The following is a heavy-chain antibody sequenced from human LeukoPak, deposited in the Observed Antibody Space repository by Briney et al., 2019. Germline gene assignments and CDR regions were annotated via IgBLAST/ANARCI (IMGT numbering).Heavy chain of an antibody. CDR3: ARGPPGLWLDYLDY. D-gene: IGHD3-10*01. V-gene: IGHV3-21*01. CDR1: GFTFSSYS. CDR2: ISSSSSYI. Sequence: GGSLRLSCAASGFTFSSYSMNWVRQAPGKGLEWVSSISSSSSYIYYADSVKGRFTISRDNAKNSLYLQMNSLRAEDTAVYYCARGPPGLWLDYLDYWGQGTLVTVSS. J-gene: IGHJ4*02.